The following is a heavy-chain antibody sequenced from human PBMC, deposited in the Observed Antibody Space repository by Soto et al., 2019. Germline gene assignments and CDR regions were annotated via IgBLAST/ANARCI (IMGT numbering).Heavy chain of an antibody. J-gene: IGHJ4*02. CDR1: GYTLTELS. CDR3: ATVPRIAVVGEEVYDS. D-gene: IGHD6-19*01. Sequence: QVQLVQSGAEVKKPGASVKVSCKVSGYTLTELSMHWVRQAPGKGLEWMGGFDPEDAETIYAQKFQGRVTMTEDTSTETAYMELSSLRSEDTAVYYCATVPRIAVVGEEVYDSWGQGTLVTVSS. CDR2: FDPEDAET. V-gene: IGHV1-24*01.